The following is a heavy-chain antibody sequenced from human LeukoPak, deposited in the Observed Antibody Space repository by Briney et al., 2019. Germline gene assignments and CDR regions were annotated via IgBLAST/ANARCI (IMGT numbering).Heavy chain of an antibody. CDR3: ARVNRSTSWTRVFDP. V-gene: IGHV4-59*10. CDR2: IYTSGST. Sequence: SETLSLTCAVYGGSFSGYYWSWIRQPAGKGLEWIGRIYTSGSTNYNPSLKSRVTMSVDTSKNQFSLKLSSVTAADTAVYYCARVNRSTSWTRVFDPWGQGTLVTVSS. J-gene: IGHJ5*02. CDR1: GGSFSGYY. D-gene: IGHD2-2*01.